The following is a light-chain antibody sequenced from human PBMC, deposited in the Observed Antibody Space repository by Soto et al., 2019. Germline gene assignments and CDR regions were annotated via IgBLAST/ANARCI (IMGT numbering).Light chain of an antibody. CDR3: QQYGSSPET. J-gene: IGKJ4*01. CDR1: QSVSSSY. V-gene: IGKV3-20*01. Sequence: EIVSTQSPGTLSLSPGERATLSCRASQSVSSSYLAWYQQKPGQAPRLLIYGASSRATGIPDRFSGSGSGTDFTLTISRLEPEDFAVYYCQQYGSSPETFGGGTKVDIK. CDR2: GAS.